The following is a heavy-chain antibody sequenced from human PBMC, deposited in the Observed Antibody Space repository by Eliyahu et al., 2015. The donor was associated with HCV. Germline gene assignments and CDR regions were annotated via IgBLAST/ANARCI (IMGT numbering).Heavy chain of an antibody. V-gene: IGHV3-74*03. D-gene: IGHD3-3*01. CDR2: INSDGSST. CDR3: ARPMGLLTTADAFDI. Sequence: EVQLVESGGGLVQPGGSLXXSCAAXGFTFXRSWMHWVRQAPGKGLVWVSYINSDGSSTTYADSVKGRFAISRDNAKNTLYLQMNSLRAEDTAVYFCARPMGLLTTADAFDIWGQGTMVTVSS. J-gene: IGHJ3*02. CDR1: GFTFXRSW.